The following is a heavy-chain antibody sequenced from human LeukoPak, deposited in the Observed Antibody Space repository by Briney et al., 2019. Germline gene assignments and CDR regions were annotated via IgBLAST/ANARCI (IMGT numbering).Heavy chain of an antibody. CDR3: ARHRLTAPIRALGY. D-gene: IGHD2-21*02. Sequence: PSETLSLTCTASGGSISSSSYYWGWIRQPPGKGLEWIGSIYYSGSTYYNPSLKSRVTISVDTSKNQFSLKLSSVTAADTAVYYCARHRLTAPIRALGYWGQGTLVTVSS. CDR2: IYYSGST. V-gene: IGHV4-39*01. CDR1: GGSISSSSYY. J-gene: IGHJ4*02.